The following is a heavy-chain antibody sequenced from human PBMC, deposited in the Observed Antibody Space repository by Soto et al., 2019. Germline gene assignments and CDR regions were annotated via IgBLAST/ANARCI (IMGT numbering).Heavy chain of an antibody. V-gene: IGHV1-2*04. CDR1: GYTFTGYY. J-gene: IGHJ3*02. CDR3: ARGVVDTAMVTAFDI. D-gene: IGHD5-18*01. CDR2: INPNSGGT. Sequence: ASVNVSCKASGYTFTGYYMHWVRQAPGQGLEWMGWINPNSGGTNYAQKFQGWVTMTRDTSISTAYMELSRLRSDDTAVYYCARGVVDTAMVTAFDIWGQGTMVTVSS.